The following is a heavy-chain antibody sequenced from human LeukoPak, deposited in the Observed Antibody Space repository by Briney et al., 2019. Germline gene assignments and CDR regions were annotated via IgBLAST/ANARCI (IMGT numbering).Heavy chain of an antibody. D-gene: IGHD6-6*01. CDR3: ARHREEYSTSSGLDY. Sequence: GEPLKIPCKGSGYSFTTYWIGWVRQMPGKGLEWMGIIYPGDSDTRYSPSFQGQVTISADKSISTAYLQWSSLKASDTAMYYCARHREEYSTSSGLDYWGQGTLVTVSS. V-gene: IGHV5-51*01. CDR1: GYSFTTYW. CDR2: IYPGDSDT. J-gene: IGHJ4*02.